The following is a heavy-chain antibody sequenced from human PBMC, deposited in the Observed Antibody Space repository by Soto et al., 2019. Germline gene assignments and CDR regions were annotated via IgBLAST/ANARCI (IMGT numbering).Heavy chain of an antibody. CDR3: ARVVDYCDPYYYYGMDV. V-gene: IGHV3-21*01. CDR1: GFTFSSYS. Sequence: EVQLVESGGGLVKPGGSLRLSCAASGFTFSSYSMNWVRQAPGKGLEWVSSISCTTSYIYYADSVKGRFTISRDNAKNSLYLQRNSLRAEDTAVYYCARVVDYCDPYYYYGMDVWGQGTTVTVSS. D-gene: IGHD3-22*01. CDR2: ISCTTSYI. J-gene: IGHJ6*02.